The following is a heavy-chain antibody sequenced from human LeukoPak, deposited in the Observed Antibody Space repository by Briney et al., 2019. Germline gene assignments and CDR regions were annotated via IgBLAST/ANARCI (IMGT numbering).Heavy chain of an antibody. CDR1: GGSISSYY. CDR3: ARQTIAAAGTGGWFDP. J-gene: IGHJ5*02. V-gene: IGHV4-59*08. Sequence: SETLSLTCTVSGGSISSYYWSWIRQPPGKGLEWIGYIYYSGSTNYNPSLKSRVTISVDTSKNQFSLKLSSVTAADTAVYYCARQTIAAAGTGGWFDPWGQGILVTVSS. D-gene: IGHD6-13*01. CDR2: IYYSGST.